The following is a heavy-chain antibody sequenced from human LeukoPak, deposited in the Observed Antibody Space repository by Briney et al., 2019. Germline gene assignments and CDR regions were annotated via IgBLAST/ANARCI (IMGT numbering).Heavy chain of an antibody. Sequence: SETLSLTCTVSGGSISSYYWSWIRQPPGKGLEWIGYIYYSGSTNYNPSLKSRVTISVDTSKNQFSLKLSSVTAADTAVYYCARRRKKMGYCSSTSCPGAFDIWGQGTMVTVSS. CDR2: IYYSGST. V-gene: IGHV4-59*01. J-gene: IGHJ3*02. CDR3: ARRRKKMGYCSSTSCPGAFDI. CDR1: GGSISSYY. D-gene: IGHD2-2*01.